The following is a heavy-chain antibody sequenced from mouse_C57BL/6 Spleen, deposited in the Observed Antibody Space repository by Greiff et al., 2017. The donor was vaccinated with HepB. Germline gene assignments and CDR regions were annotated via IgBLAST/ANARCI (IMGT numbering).Heavy chain of an antibody. CDR2: IDPENGDT. CDR1: GFNIKDDY. CDR3: TTSDSPMDY. V-gene: IGHV14-4*01. D-gene: IGHD3-3*01. Sequence: DVKLQESGAELVRPGASVKLSCTASGFNIKDDYMHWVKQRPEQGLEWIGWIDPENGDTEYASKFQGKATITADTSSNTAYLQLSSLTSEDTAVYYCTTSDSPMDYWGQGTSVTVSS. J-gene: IGHJ4*01.